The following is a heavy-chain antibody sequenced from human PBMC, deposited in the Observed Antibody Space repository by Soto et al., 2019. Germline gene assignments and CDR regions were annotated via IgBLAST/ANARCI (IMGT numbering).Heavy chain of an antibody. D-gene: IGHD6-19*01. CDR3: AREGRYSSGWTFDY. CDR2: IIPIFGTA. CDR1: GGTFSSYA. Sequence: SVKVSCKASGGTFSSYAISWVRQAPGQGLGWMGGIIPIFGTANYAQKFQGRVTITADESTSTAYMELSSLRSEDTAVYYCAREGRYSSGWTFDYWGQGTLVTVSS. J-gene: IGHJ4*02. V-gene: IGHV1-69*13.